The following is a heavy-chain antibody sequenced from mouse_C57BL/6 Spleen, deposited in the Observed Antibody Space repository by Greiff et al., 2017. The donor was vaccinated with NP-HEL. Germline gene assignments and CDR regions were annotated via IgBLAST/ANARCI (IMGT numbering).Heavy chain of an antibody. CDR1: GYSITSGYD. V-gene: IGHV3-1*01. Sequence: DVMLVESGPGMVKPSQSLSLTCTVTGYSITSGYDWHWIRHFPGNKLEWMGYISYSGSTNYNPSLKSRISITHDTSKNHFFLKLNSVTTEDTATYYCARGDSSLYYYAMDYWGQGTSVTVSS. CDR3: ARGDSSLYYYAMDY. CDR2: ISYSGST. D-gene: IGHD3-3*01. J-gene: IGHJ4*01.